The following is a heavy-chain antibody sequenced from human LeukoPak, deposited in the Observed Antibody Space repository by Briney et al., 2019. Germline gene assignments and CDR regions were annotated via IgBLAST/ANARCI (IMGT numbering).Heavy chain of an antibody. Sequence: SETLSLTCTVSGGSISSYYWSWIRQPPGKGLEGIGYIYYCGSTNYNPSLKSRVTISVDTSKNQFSLKLSSVTAADTAVYYCAREEGYSGYDSVDYWGQGTLVTVSS. CDR3: AREEGYSGYDSVDY. CDR1: GGSISSYY. V-gene: IGHV4-59*12. CDR2: IYYCGST. D-gene: IGHD5-12*01. J-gene: IGHJ4*01.